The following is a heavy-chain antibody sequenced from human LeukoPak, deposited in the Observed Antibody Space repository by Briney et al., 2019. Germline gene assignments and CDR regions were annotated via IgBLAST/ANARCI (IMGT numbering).Heavy chain of an antibody. CDR1: GGTFSSYA. Sequence: ASVKVSCKASGGTFSSYAISWVRQAPGQGLEWMGGIIPIFGTANYAQKFQGRVTITADESTSTAYMELSSLRSEDTAVYYCASNRDSSGYSFFDYWGQGTLVTVSS. J-gene: IGHJ4*02. CDR3: ASNRDSSGYSFFDY. V-gene: IGHV1-69*13. CDR2: IIPIFGTA. D-gene: IGHD3-22*01.